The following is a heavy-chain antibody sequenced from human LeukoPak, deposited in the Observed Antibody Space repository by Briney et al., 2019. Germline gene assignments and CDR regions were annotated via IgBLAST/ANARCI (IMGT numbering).Heavy chain of an antibody. J-gene: IGHJ4*02. Sequence: GGSLRLSCVASGFIFSSNDMHWVRQAPGKGLEWVAVILYDGSNKYYVDSVKGRFTISRDNSKNTVYLQMNSLRAEDTAVYYCARGNGNINALDYWGQGTLVTVSS. CDR1: GFIFSSND. CDR3: ARGNGNINALDY. D-gene: IGHD5-24*01. CDR2: ILYDGSNK. V-gene: IGHV3-30-3*01.